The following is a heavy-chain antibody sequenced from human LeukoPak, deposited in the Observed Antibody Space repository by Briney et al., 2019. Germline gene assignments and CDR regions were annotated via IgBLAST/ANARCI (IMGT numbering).Heavy chain of an antibody. CDR3: TTVHY. CDR1: GFTFSSYE. Sequence: GGSLRLSCAASGFTFSSYEMNWVRQAPGKGLEWVAVISHDGSNKYYADSVKARFTISRDNSKNTLYLQMNSLKTEDTAVYYCTTVHYWGQGTLVTVSS. V-gene: IGHV3-30*04. CDR2: ISHDGSNK. J-gene: IGHJ4*02.